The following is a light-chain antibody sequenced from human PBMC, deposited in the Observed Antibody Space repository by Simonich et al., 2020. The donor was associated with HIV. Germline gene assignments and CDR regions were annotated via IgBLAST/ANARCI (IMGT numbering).Light chain of an antibody. V-gene: IGKV3-15*01. CDR2: VAS. Sequence: EIVMTQSPATLSVSPGERATLSFRASQSVSSHLAWYQQRPGQAPRLLIYVASTRATGIPARFRGSGSGTEFTLTISSMQSEDFALYYGQQYNNWPPAPMYTFGQGTKLEIK. CDR1: QSVSSH. J-gene: IGKJ2*01. CDR3: QQYNNWPPAPMYT.